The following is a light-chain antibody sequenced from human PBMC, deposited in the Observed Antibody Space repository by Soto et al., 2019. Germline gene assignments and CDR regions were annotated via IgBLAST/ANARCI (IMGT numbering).Light chain of an antibody. CDR2: AVS. J-gene: IGKJ4*01. V-gene: IGKV1-9*01. CDR1: QGISNY. Sequence: DIQLTQSPSFLSASVGDRVTIICRASQGISNYLAWYQQKPGKAPKLLIYAVSPLQSGVPSRFSGSGSGTEFTLTISSLQPEDFATYPLTFVGGTKVEI. CDR3: T.